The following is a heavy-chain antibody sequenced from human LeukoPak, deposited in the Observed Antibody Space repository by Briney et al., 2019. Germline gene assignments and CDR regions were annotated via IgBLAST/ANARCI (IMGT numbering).Heavy chain of an antibody. J-gene: IGHJ3*02. CDR1: GFTFSSYS. CDR2: IYHSGTTYSGST. D-gene: IGHD3-10*01. Sequence: GSLRLSCAASGFTFSSYSMNWIRQPPGKGLEWIGSIYHSGTTYSGSTYYNPSLKSRVTISLDTSKNQFSLKLNSVTAADTAVYYCAKSNGYGLVDIWGQGTMVTVSS. V-gene: IGHV4-59*12. CDR3: AKSNGYGLVDI.